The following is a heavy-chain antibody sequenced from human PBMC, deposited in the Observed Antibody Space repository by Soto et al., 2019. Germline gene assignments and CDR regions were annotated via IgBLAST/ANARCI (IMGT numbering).Heavy chain of an antibody. CDR2: ISGSGGST. J-gene: IGHJ4*02. Sequence: HPVGSLRLFCAASGFTCSRYAMSRVRQDLGKGLEWVSAISGSGGSTYYADSVKGRFTISRDNSKNSLYLQMNSLRAEDTAVYYCAKDHRDNRAAAGTLNNKVDYWGQGTLVTVSS. V-gene: IGHV3-23*01. CDR3: AKDHRDNRAAAGTLNNKVDY. CDR1: GFTCSRYA. D-gene: IGHD6-13*01.